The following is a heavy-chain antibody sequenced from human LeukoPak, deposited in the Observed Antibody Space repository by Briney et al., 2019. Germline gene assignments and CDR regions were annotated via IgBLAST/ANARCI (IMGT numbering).Heavy chain of an antibody. Sequence: GGSLRLSCAASGFTFSDYYMSWIRQAPGKGLEWVSYISSSGNTTYHADSVKGRFTISRDDSKNTLYLQMNSLRAEDTAAYYCAKGYYFDILSGYSSLDSWGQGTLVTVSS. J-gene: IGHJ4*02. CDR3: AKGYYFDILSGYSSLDS. D-gene: IGHD3-9*01. V-gene: IGHV3-11*04. CDR1: GFTFSDYY. CDR2: ISSSGNTT.